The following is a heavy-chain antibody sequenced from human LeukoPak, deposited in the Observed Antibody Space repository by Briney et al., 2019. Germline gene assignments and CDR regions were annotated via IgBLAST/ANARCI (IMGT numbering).Heavy chain of an antibody. CDR1: GYTFTGYY. D-gene: IGHD6-6*01. V-gene: IGHV1-2*02. J-gene: IGHJ4*02. CDR2: INPNSGGT. Sequence: ASVKVSCKASGYTFTGYYMHWVRQAPGQGLEWMGWINPNSGGTNYAQKFQGRVTMTRDTSISTAYMEPSRLRSDDTAVYYCARDSRPYSSSSGGYFDYWGQGTLVTVSS. CDR3: ARDSRPYSSSSGGYFDY.